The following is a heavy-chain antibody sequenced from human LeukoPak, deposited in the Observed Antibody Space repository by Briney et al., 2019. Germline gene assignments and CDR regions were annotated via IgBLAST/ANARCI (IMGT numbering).Heavy chain of an antibody. CDR1: GFTFTAYT. V-gene: IGHV3-21*01. Sequence: GGSLRLSCAASGFTFTAYTINWVRQAPGKGLEWVSYISGSTTDIYYADSVKGRFTISRDNAKNSLYLQMNSLRAEDTAVYYCAREALLWFGDPSPFDYWGQGTLVTVSS. D-gene: IGHD3-10*01. CDR2: ISGSTTDI. CDR3: AREALLWFGDPSPFDY. J-gene: IGHJ4*02.